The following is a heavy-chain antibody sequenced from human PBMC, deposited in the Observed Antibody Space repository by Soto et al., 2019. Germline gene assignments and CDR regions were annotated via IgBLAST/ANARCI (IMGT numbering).Heavy chain of an antibody. Sequence: KPSETLSLTCTVSGGSISSYYWSWIRQPAGKGLEWIGRIYTSGSTNYNPSLKSRVTMSVDTSKNQFSLKLSSVTAADTAVYYCARERVYGGNRLNWFDPWGQGTLVTVSS. J-gene: IGHJ5*02. CDR3: ARERVYGGNRLNWFDP. D-gene: IGHD4-17*01. V-gene: IGHV4-4*07. CDR1: GGSISSYY. CDR2: IYTSGST.